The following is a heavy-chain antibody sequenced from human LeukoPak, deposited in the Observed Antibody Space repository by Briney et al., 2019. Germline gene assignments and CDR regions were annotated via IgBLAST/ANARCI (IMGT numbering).Heavy chain of an antibody. Sequence: GGSLRLSCAASGFTLSNYNMNWVRQAPGKGLEWASSISGTSTYIYYTDSVKGRFTISRDNAKNSLYLQMNSLRAEDTAVYYCAASTKHTAMVDYWGQGTLVTVSS. D-gene: IGHD5-18*01. V-gene: IGHV3-21*01. CDR2: ISGTSTYI. CDR3: AASTKHTAMVDY. CDR1: GFTLSNYN. J-gene: IGHJ4*02.